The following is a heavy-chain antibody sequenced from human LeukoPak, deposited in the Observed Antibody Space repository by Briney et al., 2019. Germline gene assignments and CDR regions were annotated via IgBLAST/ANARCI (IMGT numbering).Heavy chain of an antibody. CDR1: GYTFTSYD. J-gene: IGHJ6*03. CDR3: ARDLTYYYDSSGYSLSGYYMDV. CDR2: MNPNSGNT. V-gene: IGHV1-8*03. D-gene: IGHD3-22*01. Sequence: ASVKVSCKASGYTFTSYDSNWVRQATGQGLEWMGWMNPNSGNTGYAQKFQGRVTITRNTSISTAYMELSSLRSEDTAVYYCARDLTYYYDSSGYSLSGYYMDVWGKGTTVTVSS.